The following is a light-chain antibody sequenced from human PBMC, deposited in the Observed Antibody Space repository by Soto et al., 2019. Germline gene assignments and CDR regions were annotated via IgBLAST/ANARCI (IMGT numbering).Light chain of an antibody. J-gene: IGKJ1*01. CDR3: HQRQSWPRT. Sequence: EIVFTQSPATLSSFPGDRGNLSFMASQAVNTRLAWYQHKPGQAPRLLIYLASNRAAGVPARFSGSGSGTGFTLTISDVEPEDFAVYYCHQRQSWPRTFGQGTKVDI. CDR1: QAVNTR. V-gene: IGKV3-11*01. CDR2: LAS.